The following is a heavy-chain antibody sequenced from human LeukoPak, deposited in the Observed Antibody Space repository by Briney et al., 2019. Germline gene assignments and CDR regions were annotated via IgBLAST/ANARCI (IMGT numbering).Heavy chain of an antibody. V-gene: IGHV3-48*01. Sequence: GGSLRLSCAASGFIFSDYGMLWVRQAPGKGPEWVSYISSSSSTIYYADSVKGRFTISRDNAKNSLYLQMNSLRAEDTAVYYCARELHLTLDYWGQGTLVTVSS. CDR3: ARELHLTLDY. CDR2: ISSSSSTI. CDR1: GFIFSDYG. J-gene: IGHJ4*02. D-gene: IGHD1-14*01.